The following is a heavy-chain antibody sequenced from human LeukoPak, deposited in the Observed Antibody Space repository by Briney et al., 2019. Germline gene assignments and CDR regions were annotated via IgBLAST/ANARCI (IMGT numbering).Heavy chain of an antibody. D-gene: IGHD5-24*01. V-gene: IGHV3-53*01. CDR3: ARTFVSGDGYKVGYFDY. CDR2: IYPSGNI. J-gene: IGHJ4*02. CDR1: GFTFINNY. Sequence: PGGSLRLSCAASGFTFINNYLSWVRQAPGKGLEWVSLIYPSGNIYYTESVKGRFPISRDNSKNTVYLQLNTLRAEDTAVYYCARTFVSGDGYKVGYFDYWGQGIPVTVSS.